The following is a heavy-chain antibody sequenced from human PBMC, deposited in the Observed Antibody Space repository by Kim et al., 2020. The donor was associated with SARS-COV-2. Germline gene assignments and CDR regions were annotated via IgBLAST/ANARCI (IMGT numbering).Heavy chain of an antibody. J-gene: IGHJ3*02. Sequence: GGSLRLSCAASGFTFSNAWMSWVRQAPGKGLEWVGRIKSKTDGGTTDYAAPVKGRFTISRDDSKNTLYLQMNSLKTEDTAVYYCTTTILITMIVVGGDAFDIWGQGTMVTVSS. CDR2: IKSKTDGGTT. CDR3: TTTILITMIVVGGDAFDI. D-gene: IGHD3-22*01. CDR1: GFTFSNAW. V-gene: IGHV3-15*01.